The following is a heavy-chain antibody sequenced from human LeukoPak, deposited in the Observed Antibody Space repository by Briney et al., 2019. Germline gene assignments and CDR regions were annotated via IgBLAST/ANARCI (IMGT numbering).Heavy chain of an antibody. CDR1: GFTFSDYY. D-gene: IGHD4-17*01. CDR2: ISSSGSTI. J-gene: IGHJ4*02. CDR3: ARDPSIYGDYLTSGYDY. Sequence: PGGSLRLSCAASGFTFSDYYMSWIRQAPGKGLEWVSYISSSGSTIYYADSVKGRFTISRDNAKNSLYLQMNSLRAEDTAAYYCARDPSIYGDYLTSGYDYWGQGTLVTVSS. V-gene: IGHV3-11*04.